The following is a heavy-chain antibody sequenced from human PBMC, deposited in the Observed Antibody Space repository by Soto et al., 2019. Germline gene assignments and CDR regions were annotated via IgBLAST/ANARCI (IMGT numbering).Heavy chain of an antibody. CDR2: IKQDGSEK. CDR1: GFTFSSYA. V-gene: IGHV3-7*04. CDR3: ARAYSRDTGFYYYYGMDA. Sequence: PSETLSLSCAASGFTFSSYAMHWVRQAPGKGLEWVANIKQDGSEKYYVDSVKGRFTISRDNAKNSLYLQMNSLRAEDTAVYYCARAYSRDTGFYYYYGMDAWGQGTTVTVSS. D-gene: IGHD6-13*01. J-gene: IGHJ6*02.